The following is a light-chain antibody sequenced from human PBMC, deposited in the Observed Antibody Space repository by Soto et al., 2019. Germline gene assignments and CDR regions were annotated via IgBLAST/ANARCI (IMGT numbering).Light chain of an antibody. V-gene: IGKV1-39*01. CDR2: AAS. CDR1: QSISSY. CDR3: QQLNTYPIT. J-gene: IGKJ5*01. Sequence: IHMTHAPSSLSASVGYRVTITCLASQSISSYLNWYQLKPGKAPKLLIYAASTLQSGVPSRFSGSGSGTDFTLTISSLQSEDFATYYCQQLNTYPITFGQGTRLEIK.